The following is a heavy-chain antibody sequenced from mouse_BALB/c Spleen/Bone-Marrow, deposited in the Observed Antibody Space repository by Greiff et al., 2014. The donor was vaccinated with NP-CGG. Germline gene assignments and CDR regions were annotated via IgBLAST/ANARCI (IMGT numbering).Heavy chain of an antibody. Sequence: QVQLQQPGPGLVAPSQSLSITCTVSGFSLTNYGVHWVRQPPGKGLEWLGVIWADGSTNYNSALMSRLSISKDNSKSQVFFKMNSLQTYDAAMYYCARITTATGAMDYWGQGTSVTVSS. J-gene: IGHJ4*01. CDR1: GFSLTNYG. CDR3: ARITTATGAMDY. V-gene: IGHV2-9*02. D-gene: IGHD1-2*01. CDR2: IWADGST.